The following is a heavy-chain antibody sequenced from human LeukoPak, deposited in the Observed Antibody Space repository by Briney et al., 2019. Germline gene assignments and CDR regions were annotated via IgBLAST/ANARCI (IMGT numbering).Heavy chain of an antibody. CDR1: GYIFTTYD. D-gene: IGHD7-27*01. Sequence: ASVKVSCKASGYIFTTYDIGWVRQATGQGLEWMGWLNPNSGNAGYAQKFQGRVTISRNTSISTAYMELSSLRSDDTAIYYCAKRKFLGWFDPWGQGTLVTVSS. J-gene: IGHJ5*02. V-gene: IGHV1-8*03. CDR3: AKRKFLGWFDP. CDR2: LNPNSGNA.